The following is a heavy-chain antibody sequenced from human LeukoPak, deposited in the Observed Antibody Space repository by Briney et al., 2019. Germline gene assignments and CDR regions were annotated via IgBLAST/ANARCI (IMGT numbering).Heavy chain of an antibody. CDR2: INWNGIST. J-gene: IGHJ3*02. V-gene: IGHV3-20*04. Sequence: PGGSLRLSCAASGFSFENHGMSWVRQAPGKGLEWVSGINWNGISTTYADSVKGRFTISRDNAKNSLYLQMNSLRAEDTAVYYCASNLIKVLHAFDIWGQGTVVTVSS. CDR1: GFSFENHG. D-gene: IGHD1-1*01. CDR3: ASNLIKVLHAFDI.